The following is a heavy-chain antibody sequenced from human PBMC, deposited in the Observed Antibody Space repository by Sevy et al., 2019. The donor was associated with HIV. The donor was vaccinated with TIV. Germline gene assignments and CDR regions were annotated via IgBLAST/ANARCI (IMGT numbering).Heavy chain of an antibody. CDR3: ARDLRRDIVVVPAIY. CDR2: INPNSGGT. J-gene: IGHJ4*02. D-gene: IGHD2-2*01. V-gene: IGHV1-2*02. CDR1: GYTFTGYY. Sequence: ASVKVSCKASGYTFTGYYMHWVRQAPGQGLEWMGWINPNSGGTNYAQQFQGRVTMTRDTSISTAYMELSRLRSDDTAVYYCARDLRRDIVVVPAIYWGQGTLVTVSS.